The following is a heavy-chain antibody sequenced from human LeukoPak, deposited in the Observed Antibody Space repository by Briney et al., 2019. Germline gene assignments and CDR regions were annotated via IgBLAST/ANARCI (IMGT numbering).Heavy chain of an antibody. Sequence: SETLSLTCAVYGGSFSGYYWSWIRQPPGKGLEWIGEINHSGSTNYNPSLKSRVTISVDTSKNQFSLKLSSVTAADTAVYYCARDPEYPRIPEGTAMVVGAFDIWGQGTMVTVSS. V-gene: IGHV4-34*01. D-gene: IGHD5-18*01. CDR3: ARDPEYPRIPEGTAMVVGAFDI. J-gene: IGHJ3*02. CDR1: GGSFSGYY. CDR2: INHSGST.